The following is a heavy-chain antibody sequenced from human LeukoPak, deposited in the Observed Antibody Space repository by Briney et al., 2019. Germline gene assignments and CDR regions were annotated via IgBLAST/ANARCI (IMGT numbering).Heavy chain of an antibody. CDR2: IYTSGST. D-gene: IGHD3-9*01. CDR3: AGNVLRYFDWSYYFDY. CDR1: GGSISSYY. J-gene: IGHJ4*02. Sequence: PSETLSLTCTVSGGSISSYYWRWIRQPAGKGLEWIGRIYTSGSTNYNPSLKSRVTMSVDTSKNQFSLKLSSVTAADTAVYYCAGNVLRYFDWSYYFDYWGQGTLVTVSS. V-gene: IGHV4-4*07.